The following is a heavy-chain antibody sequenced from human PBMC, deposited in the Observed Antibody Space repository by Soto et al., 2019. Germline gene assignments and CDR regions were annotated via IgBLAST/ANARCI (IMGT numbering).Heavy chain of an antibody. CDR3: ARDRSSLITMVRGVLDY. Sequence: QVQLVESGGGVVQPGRSLRLSCAASRFTFSSYGMHWVRQAPGKGLEWVAVIWYDGSNKYYADSVKGRFTISRDNSKNTLYLQMNSLRAEDTAVYYCARDRSSLITMVRGVLDYWGQGTLVTVSS. D-gene: IGHD3-10*01. CDR1: RFTFSSYG. J-gene: IGHJ4*02. V-gene: IGHV3-33*01. CDR2: IWYDGSNK.